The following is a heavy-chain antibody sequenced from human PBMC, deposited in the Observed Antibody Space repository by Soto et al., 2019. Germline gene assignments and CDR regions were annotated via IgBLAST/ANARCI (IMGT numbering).Heavy chain of an antibody. CDR2: ISSSSSYI. CDR3: AKAGLSSGWYYYYYYGMDV. V-gene: IGHV3-21*01. CDR1: GFTFSSYS. D-gene: IGHD6-19*01. J-gene: IGHJ6*02. Sequence: PGGSLRLSCAASGFTFSSYSMNWVRQAPGKGLEWVSSISSSSSYIYYADSVKGRFTISRDNAKNSLYLQMSSLRAEDTAVYYCAKAGLSSGWYYYYYYGMDVWGQGTTVTVSS.